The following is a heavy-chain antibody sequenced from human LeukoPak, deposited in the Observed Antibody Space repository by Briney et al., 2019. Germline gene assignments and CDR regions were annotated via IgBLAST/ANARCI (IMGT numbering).Heavy chain of an antibody. CDR2: IYHSGST. Sequence: SETLSLTCTVSGGSISSGGYYWSWIRQPPGKGLEWIGYIYHSGSTYYNPSLKSRVTISVDRSKNQFSLKLSSVTAADTAVYYCARESSYGLFDYWGQGILVTVSS. D-gene: IGHD3-16*01. CDR3: ARESSYGLFDY. J-gene: IGHJ4*02. CDR1: GGSISSGGYY. V-gene: IGHV4-30-2*01.